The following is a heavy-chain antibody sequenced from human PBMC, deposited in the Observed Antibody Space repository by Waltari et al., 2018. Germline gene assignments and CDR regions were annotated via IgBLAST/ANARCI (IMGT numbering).Heavy chain of an antibody. CDR3: ARDLMVRGDINAYYYYGMDV. Sequence: EVQLVESGGGLVQPGGSLRLSCADSGFTFSSYAMHWVRQAPGKGLEYVSAISSNGGSTYYANSVKGRFTISRDNTNNTLYLQMGSLRAEDMAVYYCARDLMVRGDINAYYYYGMDVWGQGTTVTVSS. CDR1: GFTFSSYA. CDR2: ISSNGGST. J-gene: IGHJ6*02. D-gene: IGHD3-10*01. V-gene: IGHV3-64*01.